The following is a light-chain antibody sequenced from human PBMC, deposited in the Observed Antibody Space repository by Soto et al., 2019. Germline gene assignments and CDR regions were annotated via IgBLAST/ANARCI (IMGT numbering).Light chain of an antibody. CDR3: QQTYNSPYT. J-gene: IGKJ2*01. Sequence: DTQMTQSPSSLSSSVGGRVTITCGASERIANYLNWYQQKPGKAPKLLIYAASRLHSGVPSRFSGSASGTDFTLTISTLQPEDFAACYCQQTYNSPYTFGQGTKLE. V-gene: IGKV1-39*01. CDR2: AAS. CDR1: ERIANY.